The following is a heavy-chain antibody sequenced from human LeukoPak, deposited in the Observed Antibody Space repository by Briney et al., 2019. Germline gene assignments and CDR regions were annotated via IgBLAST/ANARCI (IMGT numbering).Heavy chain of an antibody. CDR1: GFTFSSYW. V-gene: IGHV3-74*01. Sequence: GGSLRLSCAASGFTFSSYWMHWVRQVPGKGLVWVSRINNDGSSTSYADSVKGRFTISRDNAKNTLYLQMNSLRAEDTAVYYCARDRAYNVLDYWGQGTLVTVSS. D-gene: IGHD3-10*02. J-gene: IGHJ4*02. CDR3: ARDRAYNVLDY. CDR2: INNDGSST.